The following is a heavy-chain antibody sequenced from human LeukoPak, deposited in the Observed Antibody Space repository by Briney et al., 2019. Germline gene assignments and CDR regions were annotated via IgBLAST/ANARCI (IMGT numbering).Heavy chain of an antibody. J-gene: IGHJ4*02. CDR2: LSGSGGAT. CDR1: GFSFSSYA. D-gene: IGHD3-22*01. CDR3: ARETTYYYDSSGYPLGVFDY. V-gene: IGHV3-23*01. Sequence: GGSLRLSCAASGFSFSSYAMNWVRQAPGKGLEWVSVLSGSGGATYYADSVKGRFTISRDNSKNTLYLQMNSLRAEDTAVYYCARETTYYYDSSGYPLGVFDYWGQGTLVTVSS.